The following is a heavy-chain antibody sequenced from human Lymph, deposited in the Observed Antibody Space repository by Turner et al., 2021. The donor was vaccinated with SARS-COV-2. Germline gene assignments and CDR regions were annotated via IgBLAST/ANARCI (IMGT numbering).Heavy chain of an antibody. J-gene: IGHJ6*02. V-gene: IGHV3-53*01. CDR3: ARDLMEVGGMDV. CDR2: IYSGGST. CDR1: GFTVSYNY. Sequence: EVQLVESGGGLSQPGGSLRLSCAASGFTVSYNYMTWVRQAPGKGLEWVSVIYSGGSTYYADSVKGRFTISRDSSKNTLYLQMNSLRAEDTAVYYCARDLMEVGGMDVWGQGTTVTVSS. D-gene: IGHD3-3*01.